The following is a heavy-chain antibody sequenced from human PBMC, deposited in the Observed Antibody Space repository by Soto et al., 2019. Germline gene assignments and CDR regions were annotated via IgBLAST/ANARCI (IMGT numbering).Heavy chain of an antibody. CDR2: ISYDGSNK. Sequence: QVQLVESGGGVVQPGRSLRLSCAASGFTFSSYAMHWVRQAPGKGLEWVAVISYDGSNKYYADSVKGRFTISRDNSKNTLYLQMNSLRAEDTAVYYCARDVYYYDSSGPFQHWGQGTLVTVSS. CDR3: ARDVYYYDSSGPFQH. J-gene: IGHJ1*01. CDR1: GFTFSSYA. D-gene: IGHD3-22*01. V-gene: IGHV3-30-3*01.